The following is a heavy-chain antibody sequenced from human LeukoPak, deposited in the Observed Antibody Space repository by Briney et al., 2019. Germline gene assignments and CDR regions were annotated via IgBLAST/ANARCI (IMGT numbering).Heavy chain of an antibody. CDR3: ARVDYYDSSGYCDY. D-gene: IGHD3-22*01. Sequence: SETLSLTSTVSGGSISSGDYYWSWIRQPPGKGLEWIGYIYYSGSTYYNPSLKSRVTISVDTSKNQFSLKLSSVTAADTAVYYCARVDYYDSSGYCDYWGQGTLVTVSS. V-gene: IGHV4-30-4*01. CDR1: GGSISSGDYY. CDR2: IYYSGST. J-gene: IGHJ4*02.